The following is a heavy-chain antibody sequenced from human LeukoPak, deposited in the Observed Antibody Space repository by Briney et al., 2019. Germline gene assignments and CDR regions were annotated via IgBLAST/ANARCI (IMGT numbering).Heavy chain of an antibody. CDR3: ARGRRGLRYFDWLLIRAPGS. CDR1: GGSISSGSYY. CDR2: IYTSGST. J-gene: IGHJ5*02. V-gene: IGHV4-61*02. D-gene: IGHD3-9*01. Sequence: PSETLSLTCTVSGGSISSGSYYWSWLRQPAGKGLEWVGRIYTSGSTNYNPSLKSRVTISVDTSKNQFSLKLSSVTAADTAVYYCARGRRGLRYFDWLLIRAPGSWGQGTLVTVSS.